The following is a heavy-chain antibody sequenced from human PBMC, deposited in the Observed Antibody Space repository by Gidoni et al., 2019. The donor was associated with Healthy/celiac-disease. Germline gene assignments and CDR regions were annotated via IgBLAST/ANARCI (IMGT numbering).Heavy chain of an antibody. CDR2: INAGNGNT. J-gene: IGHJ5*02. D-gene: IGHD3-9*01. CDR1: GYTFTSYA. Sequence: QVQLVQSGAEVKKPGASVKVSCKASGYTFTSYAMHWVRQAPGQRLEWMGWINAGNGNTKYSKKFQGRVTITRDTSASTAYMELSSLRSEDTAVYYCARGPNYDILTGYYTSGWFDPWGQGTLVTVSS. CDR3: ARGPNYDILTGYYTSGWFDP. V-gene: IGHV1-3*01.